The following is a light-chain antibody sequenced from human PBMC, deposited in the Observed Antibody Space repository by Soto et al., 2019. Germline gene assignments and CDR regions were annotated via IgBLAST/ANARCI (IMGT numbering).Light chain of an antibody. CDR2: MIS. J-gene: IGKJ2*01. Sequence: DIGMTQTPLSSPVTLGQPASISCRSSQSLVHSDGNTYLSWRKQRPGQPPRLLIYMISNRISGVADRFSGSGARTDFTLKISRVEAEDVGVYYCMQATQPYTCGQGTKMEIK. CDR1: QSLVHSDGNTY. V-gene: IGKV2-24*01. CDR3: MQATQPYT.